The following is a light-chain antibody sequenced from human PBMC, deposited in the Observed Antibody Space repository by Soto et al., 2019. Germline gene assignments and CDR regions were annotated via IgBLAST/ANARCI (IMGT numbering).Light chain of an antibody. V-gene: IGLV1-44*01. CDR1: RSNIGTNT. Sequence: QSVLTQPPSASGTPGQRITISCSGSRSNIGTNTVNWYRQFPGRAPKLLIYVDHQRPSGVPDRFSGSKSGTSASLAISGLQSEDESTYYCAVWDDSLKAPVFGGGTKLTVL. J-gene: IGLJ2*01. CDR2: VDH. CDR3: AVWDDSLKAPV.